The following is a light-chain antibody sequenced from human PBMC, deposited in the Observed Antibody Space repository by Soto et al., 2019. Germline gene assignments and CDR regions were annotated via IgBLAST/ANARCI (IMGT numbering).Light chain of an antibody. J-gene: IGKJ1*01. V-gene: IGKV1-5*01. Sequence: IHVSLSPSTLSSSMGDRVTITCRASQSIGVWLAWYQQKPGRAPKLLIYDASTLQRGVPSRFSGSGSGTEFTLNISSLQPEDFATYYCQQYDSSSGTFGQGTKVDIK. CDR2: DAS. CDR1: QSIGVW. CDR3: QQYDSSSGT.